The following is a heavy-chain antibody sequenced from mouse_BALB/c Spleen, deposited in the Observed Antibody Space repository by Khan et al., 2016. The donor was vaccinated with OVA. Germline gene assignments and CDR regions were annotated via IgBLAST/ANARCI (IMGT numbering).Heavy chain of an antibody. D-gene: IGHD3-3*01. V-gene: IGHV5-6-3*01. Sequence: EVELVESGGGLVQPGGSLKLSCAASGFTFSSYGMSWVRQTPDKRLESVATINSNGGITYYPDSVKGRFTISRDNAKNTLYLQMSSLKSEDTAMYYCARGLGAFAYWGQGTLVTGSA. CDR2: INSNGGIT. CDR1: GFTFSSYG. J-gene: IGHJ3*01. CDR3: ARGLGAFAY.